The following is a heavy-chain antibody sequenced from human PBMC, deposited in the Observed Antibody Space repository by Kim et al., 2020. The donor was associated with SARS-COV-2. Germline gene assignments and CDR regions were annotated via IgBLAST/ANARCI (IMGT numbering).Heavy chain of an antibody. CDR2: IYYSGST. CDR1: GGSISGGGYY. J-gene: IGHJ4*02. Sequence: SETLSLTCTVSGGSISGGGYYWSWIRQHPGKGLEWIGYIYYSGSTYYNPSLKSRVTISVDTSKNQFSLKLSSVTAADTAVYYCARDQAGTTEFDYWGQGTLVTVSS. D-gene: IGHD1-7*01. CDR3: ARDQAGTTEFDY. V-gene: IGHV4-31*03.